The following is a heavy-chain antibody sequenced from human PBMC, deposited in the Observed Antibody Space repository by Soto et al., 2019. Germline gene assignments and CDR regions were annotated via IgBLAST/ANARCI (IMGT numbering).Heavy chain of an antibody. V-gene: IGHV1-18*01. J-gene: IGHJ4*02. CDR2: ISAYNGDT. CDR1: GFTFSSYG. CDR3: ARDQRGLPHFDF. Sequence: QVQLVQSGAEVKKPGASVKVSCKASGFTFSSYGISWVRQAPGQGLEWMGRISAYNGDTNYAQKLQDRVTMTTDTSTSTAYMELRRLKSDDTAVYYCARDQRGLPHFDFWGQGTLVTVSS.